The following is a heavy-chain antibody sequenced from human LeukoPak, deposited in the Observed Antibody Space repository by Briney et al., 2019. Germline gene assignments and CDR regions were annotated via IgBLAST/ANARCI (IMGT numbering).Heavy chain of an antibody. D-gene: IGHD1-26*01. CDR2: INPSGGST. CDR3: ARSMRRGSYDS. J-gene: IGHJ4*02. Sequence: ASVKVSCKASGYTFTSYYMHWVRQAPGQGLEWMGIINPSGGSTSYAQKFQGRVTMTRDTSTSTVYMELSSLRAEDTAMYYCARSMRRGSYDSWGQGALVTVSS. V-gene: IGHV1-46*01. CDR1: GYTFTSYY.